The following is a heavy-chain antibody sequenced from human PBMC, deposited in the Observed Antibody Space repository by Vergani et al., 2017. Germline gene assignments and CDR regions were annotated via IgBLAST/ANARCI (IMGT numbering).Heavy chain of an antibody. CDR2: IYSGGST. CDR3: ARVWSNYLLRTYYYYYYMDV. CDR1: GFTVSSNY. Sequence: EVQLVESGGGLIQPGGSLRLSCAASGFTVSSNYMSWVRQAPGKGLEWVSVIYSGGSTYYADSVKGRFTISRDNSKNTLYLQMNSLRAEDTAVYYCARVWSNYLLRTYYYYYYMDVWGKGP. D-gene: IGHD4-11*01. J-gene: IGHJ6*03. V-gene: IGHV3-53*01.